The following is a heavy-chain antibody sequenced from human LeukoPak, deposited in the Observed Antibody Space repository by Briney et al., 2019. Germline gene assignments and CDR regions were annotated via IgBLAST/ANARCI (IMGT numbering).Heavy chain of an antibody. CDR2: IYTSGST. J-gene: IGHJ4*02. CDR3: ARARGGGSYRGYYFDY. CDR1: GGSISSGSYY. D-gene: IGHD1-26*01. Sequence: SQTLSLTCTVSGGSISSGSYYWSWIRQPAGTGLEWIGRIYTSGSTNYNPSLKSRVTISVDTSKNQFSLKLSSVTAADTAVYYCARARGGGSYRGYYFDYWGQGTLVTVSS. V-gene: IGHV4-61*02.